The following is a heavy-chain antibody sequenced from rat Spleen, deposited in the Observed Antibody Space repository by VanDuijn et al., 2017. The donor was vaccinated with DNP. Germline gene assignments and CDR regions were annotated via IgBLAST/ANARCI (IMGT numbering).Heavy chain of an antibody. J-gene: IGHJ2*01. CDR2: IGSPASAP. D-gene: IGHD4-3*01. CDR3: IRWNSGHFDY. Sequence: EVQLVESGGGLVKPGRSLKLSCAASGFTFSAYSMAWVRQAPAKGLEWVAYIGSPASAPYYTDSVKGRFAISRDNAKSTLYLQMNSLRSEDMATYYCIRWNSGHFDYWGQGVMVTVSS. V-gene: IGHV5-22*01. CDR1: GFTFSAYS.